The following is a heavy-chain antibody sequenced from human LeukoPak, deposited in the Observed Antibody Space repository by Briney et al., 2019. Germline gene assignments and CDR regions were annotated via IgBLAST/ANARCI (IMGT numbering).Heavy chain of an antibody. V-gene: IGHV3-53*01. D-gene: IGHD6-19*01. CDR1: GFTVSNTY. CDR3: ARDPTTVAGTN. J-gene: IGHJ4*02. Sequence: GGSLRPSCAASGFTVSNTYISWVRQAPGKGLEWVSAIYSDGSAHYADSVKGRFTISRDSSKNMFYFQMNSLRAEDTAIYYCARDPTTVAGTNWGQGALVTVSS. CDR2: IYSDGSA.